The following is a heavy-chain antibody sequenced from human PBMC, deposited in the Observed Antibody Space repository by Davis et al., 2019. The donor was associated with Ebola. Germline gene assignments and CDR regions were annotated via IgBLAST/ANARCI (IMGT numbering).Heavy chain of an antibody. V-gene: IGHV3-74*01. CDR2: ANSDGSTT. CDR1: GFTFINYW. D-gene: IGHD5-18*01. J-gene: IGHJ6*04. Sequence: PGGSLRLSCAASGFTFINYWMHWVRQAPGKGLEWVSRANSDGSTTGYGDSVKGRFTISRDNARNTLYLQMNSLRAEDTAVYYCSREVRGGFSPMDPWGTGTTVTVSS. CDR3: SREVRGGFSPMDP.